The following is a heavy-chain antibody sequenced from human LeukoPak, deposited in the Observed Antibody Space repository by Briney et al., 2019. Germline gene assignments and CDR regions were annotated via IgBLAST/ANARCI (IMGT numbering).Heavy chain of an antibody. V-gene: IGHV4-30-4*01. CDR3: ARVGSGYDY. J-gene: IGHJ4*02. CDR2: IYYSGTT. Sequence: SQTLSLTCTVSGGSISSGDYYWSWIRQPPGKGLEWIGYIYYSGTTYYNPSLKSRVTILVDTSKNQLSLNLNSVTAADTAVYFCARVGSGYDYWGQGTLVTVSS. D-gene: IGHD3-22*01. CDR1: GGSISSGDYY.